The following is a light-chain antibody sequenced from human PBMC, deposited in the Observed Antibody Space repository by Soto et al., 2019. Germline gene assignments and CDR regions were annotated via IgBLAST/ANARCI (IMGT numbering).Light chain of an antibody. CDR3: QQYCSSPRT. Sequence: EILLTQSPGTLYSSPGERATLSCRASQSVSSSYLAWYQQKPGQAPRLLIYGASSRATGIPDRFSGSGSGTVFTLTISRLEPEDFAVYYCQQYCSSPRTFGGGTKVEIK. V-gene: IGKV3-20*01. CDR2: GAS. J-gene: IGKJ4*01. CDR1: QSVSSSY.